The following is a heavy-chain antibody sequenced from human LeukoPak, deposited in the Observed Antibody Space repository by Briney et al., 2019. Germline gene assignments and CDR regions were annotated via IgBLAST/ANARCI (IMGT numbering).Heavy chain of an antibody. V-gene: IGHV4-31*03. Sequence: SETLSLTCTVSGGSITSGGYYWSWIRQHPGKGLEWIGYIYNRGSTFYNPSLKSRVTISLDTSKNQFSLKLSSVTAADTAMYYCARGRHFDYWGQGTLVTVSS. CDR3: ARGRHFDY. CDR2: IYNRGST. J-gene: IGHJ4*02. D-gene: IGHD1-1*01. CDR1: GGSITSGGYY.